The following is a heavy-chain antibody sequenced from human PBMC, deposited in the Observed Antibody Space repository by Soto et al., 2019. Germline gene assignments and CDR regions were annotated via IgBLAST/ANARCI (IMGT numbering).Heavy chain of an antibody. V-gene: IGHV3-30*18. J-gene: IGHJ4*02. D-gene: IGHD6-19*01. CDR2: ISYDGSIK. CDR3: AKTHSSGWYCES. Sequence: QVQLVESGGGVVQPGRSLRLSCAASAFTFNSYDMHWVRQAPGKGLEWVAVISYDGSIKYYADSVRGRFTISRDNSKNTLYLQMNSLRAEDTAVYYCAKTHSSGWYCESWGQGTLITVSS. CDR1: AFTFNSYD.